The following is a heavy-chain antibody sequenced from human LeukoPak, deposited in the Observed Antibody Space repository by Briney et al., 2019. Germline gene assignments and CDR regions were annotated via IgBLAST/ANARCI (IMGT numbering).Heavy chain of an antibody. CDR1: GGSISGYY. Sequence: PSETLSLTCTVSGGSISGYYWSWIRQSPGEGLEWIGCIFSSGSTNYNPSLKGRVTISVDTSKNQFSLKLNSVTAADTAVYYCARQGVTITQGGHLNYWGQGTVVSVSS. CDR3: ARQGVTITQGGHLNY. CDR2: IFSSGST. V-gene: IGHV4-59*08. J-gene: IGHJ4*02. D-gene: IGHD5-12*01.